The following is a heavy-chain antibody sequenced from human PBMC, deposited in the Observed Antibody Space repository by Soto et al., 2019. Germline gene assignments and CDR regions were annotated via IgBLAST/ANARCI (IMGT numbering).Heavy chain of an antibody. CDR3: ARAPRGGYCSGGSCYINYGMDV. CDR1: GFTFSSYD. D-gene: IGHD2-15*01. J-gene: IGHJ6*02. CDR2: IGTAGDT. V-gene: IGHV3-13*01. Sequence: EVQLVESGGGLVQPGGSLRLSCAASGFTFSSYDMHWVRQATGKGLEWVSAIGTAGDTYYPGSVKGRFTISRENAKNSLYLQMNSLSAGDTAVYDCARAPRGGYCSGGSCYINYGMDVWGQGTTVTVSS.